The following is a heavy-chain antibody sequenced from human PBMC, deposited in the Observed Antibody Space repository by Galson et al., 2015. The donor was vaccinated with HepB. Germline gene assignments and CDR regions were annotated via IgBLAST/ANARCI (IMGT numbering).Heavy chain of an antibody. CDR2: TFPGDSDT. V-gene: IGHV5-51*03. CDR1: GYSFTTHW. CDR3: ARLGGGMTTSLYYYYYMDV. J-gene: IGHJ6*03. Sequence: QSGAEVKKPGGSLKISCKASGYSFTTHWIGWVRQMPGKGRKWMGITFPGDSDTRYSRSFQAQFTMSVDKSISTAYLQWSSLKAADTAMYYCARLGGGMTTSLYYYYYMDVWGQGTTVTVSS. D-gene: IGHD3-16*01.